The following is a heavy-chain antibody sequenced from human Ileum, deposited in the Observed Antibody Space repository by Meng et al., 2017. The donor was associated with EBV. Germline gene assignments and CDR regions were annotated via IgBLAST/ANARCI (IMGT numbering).Heavy chain of an antibody. J-gene: IGHJ1*01. Sequence: QVQLHQSGPGLVQPSQTLSITCAISGDRVSSNSAAWHWIRQSPSRGLEWLGRTYYRSKWYYDYAVSVKSRMTINPDTSKNQFSLQLNSVTPEDTAVYYCARGAYTSTWFWGQGTLVTVSS. CDR2: TYYRSKWYY. CDR1: GDRVSSNSAA. V-gene: IGHV6-1*01. CDR3: ARGAYTSTWF. D-gene: IGHD6-13*01.